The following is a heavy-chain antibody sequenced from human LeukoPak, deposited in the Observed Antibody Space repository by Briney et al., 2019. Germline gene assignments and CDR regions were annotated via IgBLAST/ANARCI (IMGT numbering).Heavy chain of an antibody. Sequence: PSETLSLTCTVSGGSISSYYWSWIRQPPGKGLEWIGYIYYSGSTNYNPSLKSRVTISVDTSKNQFSLKLSSVTAADTAVYYCAALYCSGGSCYSRSSSYYYYYMDVWGKGTTVTVSS. CDR3: AALYCSGGSCYSRSSSYYYYYMDV. CDR1: GGSISSYY. J-gene: IGHJ6*03. V-gene: IGHV4-59*01. CDR2: IYYSGST. D-gene: IGHD2-15*01.